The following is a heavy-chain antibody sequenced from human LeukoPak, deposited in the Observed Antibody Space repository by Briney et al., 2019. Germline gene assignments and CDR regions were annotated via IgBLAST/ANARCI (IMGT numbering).Heavy chain of an antibody. CDR1: GFTFNRNA. D-gene: IGHD6-19*01. Sequence: AGGSLRLSCAASGFTFNRNAISWVRQATGKGLEWVSTIGGSGDKTFYADSVKGRFTISRDNSKNMLHLQMSSLTGGDTALYYCVRRGDASSGWGDHDYWGQGALVTVSS. CDR2: IGGSGDKT. CDR3: VRRGDASSGWGDHDY. V-gene: IGHV3-23*01. J-gene: IGHJ4*02.